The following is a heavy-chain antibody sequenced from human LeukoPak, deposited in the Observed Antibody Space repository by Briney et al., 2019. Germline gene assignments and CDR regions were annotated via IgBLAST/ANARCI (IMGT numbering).Heavy chain of an antibody. CDR1: GYTFTSYA. V-gene: IGHV7-4-1*02. Sequence: ASVKVSCKASGYTFTSYAMNWIRQAPGQGLEWMGWINTNTGNPTYAQGFTGRFVFSLDTSVSTAYLQISSLKAEDTAVYYCARDSLWFGELTFDYWGQGTLVTVSS. CDR3: ARDSLWFGELTFDY. CDR2: INTNTGNP. D-gene: IGHD3-10*01. J-gene: IGHJ4*02.